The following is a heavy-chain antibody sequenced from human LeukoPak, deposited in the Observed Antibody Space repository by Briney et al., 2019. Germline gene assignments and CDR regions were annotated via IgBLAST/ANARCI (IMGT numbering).Heavy chain of an antibody. V-gene: IGHV3-33*06. CDR3: ANPPKREWELGHDAFDI. Sequence: GGSLRLSCAASGFTFSSYGMHWVRQAPGKGPEWVAVIWYDGSNKYYADSVKGRFTISRDNSKNTLYLQMNSLRAEDTAVYYCANPPKREWELGHDAFDIWGQGTMVTVSS. CDR1: GFTFSSYG. J-gene: IGHJ3*02. D-gene: IGHD1-26*01. CDR2: IWYDGSNK.